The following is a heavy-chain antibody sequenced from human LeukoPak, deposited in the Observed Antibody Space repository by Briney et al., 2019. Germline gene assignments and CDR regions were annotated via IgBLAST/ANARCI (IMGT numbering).Heavy chain of an antibody. V-gene: IGHV3-30*02. D-gene: IGHD5-12*01. CDR1: GFVFSNYG. J-gene: IGHJ4*02. Sequence: QPGGSLRLSCQTSGFVFSNYGMHWVRQAPGKGLEWVAFVRYDGSNEYYADSVKGRFTISRDNSRNTLYLQMNSLRAEDTGVYSCAKDSNSGYVSVGPNYWGLGTLVTVSS. CDR2: VRYDGSNE. CDR3: AKDSNSGYVSVGPNY.